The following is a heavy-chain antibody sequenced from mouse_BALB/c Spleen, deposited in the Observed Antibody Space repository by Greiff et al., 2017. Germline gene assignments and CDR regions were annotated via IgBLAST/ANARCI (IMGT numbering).Heavy chain of an antibody. D-gene: IGHD1-1*02. CDR3: ARDDYVAY. Sequence: VKLVESGPGLVQPSQSLSITCTVSGFSLTSYGVHWVRQSPGKGLEWLGVIWSGGSTDYNAAFISRLSISKDNSKSQVFFKMNSLQANDTAIYYCARDDYVAYWGQGTLVTVSA. CDR1: GFSLTSYG. V-gene: IGHV2-2*02. J-gene: IGHJ3*01. CDR2: IWSGGST.